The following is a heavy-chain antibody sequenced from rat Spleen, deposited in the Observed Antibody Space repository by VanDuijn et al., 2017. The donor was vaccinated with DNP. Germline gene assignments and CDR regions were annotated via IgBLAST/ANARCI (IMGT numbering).Heavy chain of an antibody. Sequence: EVQLVQSGGGLVQPGRSLKLSCAASGFTFSNYDMAWVRQAPTKGLEWVASISTSGGGTYYRDSVKGRFTISRDNANRTLYLQMNSLRSEATATYYCARWGGDYFDYWGQGVMVTVSS. CDR2: ISTSGGGT. CDR1: GFTFSNYD. J-gene: IGHJ2*01. CDR3: ARWGGDYFDY. V-gene: IGHV5-25*01.